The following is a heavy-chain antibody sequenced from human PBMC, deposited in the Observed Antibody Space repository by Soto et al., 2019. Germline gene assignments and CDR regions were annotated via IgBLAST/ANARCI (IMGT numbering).Heavy chain of an antibody. CDR3: AAYGSSSHEEVY. D-gene: IGHD6-6*01. V-gene: IGHV4-39*01. Sequence: SETLSLTCTVFGDSITSSNYYWAWIRQPPGKGLEWIGSVDYSGSKYYNPAVKSRLTFSMDTSKNQFSLALTSVTAADTAVYYCAAYGSSSHEEVYWGQGTLVTVSS. CDR1: GDSITSSNYY. CDR2: VDYSGSK. J-gene: IGHJ4*01.